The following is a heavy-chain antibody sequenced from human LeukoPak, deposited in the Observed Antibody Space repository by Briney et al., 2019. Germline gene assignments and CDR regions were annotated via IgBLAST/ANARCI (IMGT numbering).Heavy chain of an antibody. CDR2: IRYDGSDK. J-gene: IGHJ4*02. Sequence: GGSMTLSCAASGFTFSGYGMHWVRQAPGKGLEWVSFIRYDGSDKYYADSVKGRFTISRDNSKNTLYLQMNSLRVEDTAVYYCAAINIAQLSIRVYWGQGNLVTVSS. CDR1: GFTFSGYG. V-gene: IGHV3-30*02. D-gene: IGHD2/OR15-2a*01. CDR3: AAINIAQLSIRVY.